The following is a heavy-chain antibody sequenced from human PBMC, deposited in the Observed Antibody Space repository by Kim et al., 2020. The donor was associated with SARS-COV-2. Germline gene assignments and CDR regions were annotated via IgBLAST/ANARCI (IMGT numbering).Heavy chain of an antibody. CDR3: ARSPDYYGSGSYEDY. D-gene: IGHD3-10*01. J-gene: IGHJ4*02. Sequence: SETLSLTCTVSGGSISSGGYYWSWIRQHPGKGLEWIGYIYYSGSTYYNPSLKSRVTISVDTSKNQFSLKLSSVTAADTAVYYCARSPDYYGSGSYEDYWGQGTLVTVSS. CDR2: IYYSGST. V-gene: IGHV4-31*03. CDR1: GGSISSGGYY.